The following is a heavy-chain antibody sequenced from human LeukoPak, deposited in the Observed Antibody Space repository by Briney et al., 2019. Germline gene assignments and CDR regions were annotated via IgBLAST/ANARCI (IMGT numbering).Heavy chain of an antibody. Sequence: SQTLXLTCAXSGXSVSSNSAAWNWIRQSPSGGLEWLGRTYYRSKLYNDYAVSVKNRITINPDTSKNQFSLQLNSVTPEDTAVYYCAGGQQLENWFDPWGQGTLVTVSS. J-gene: IGHJ5*02. CDR3: AGGQQLENWFDP. CDR2: TYYRSKLYN. D-gene: IGHD6-13*01. CDR1: GXSVSSNSAA. V-gene: IGHV6-1*01.